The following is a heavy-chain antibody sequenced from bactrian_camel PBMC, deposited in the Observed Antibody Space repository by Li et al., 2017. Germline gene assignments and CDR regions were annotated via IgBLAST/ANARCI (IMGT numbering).Heavy chain of an antibody. CDR3: TKDRSYGTRNWVQST. J-gene: IGHJ4*01. Sequence: HVQLVESGGGSVQAGGSLRLSCAGSRYTSDLYCMAWFRQAPGKEREGVAVIDSDGITRHADSVKGRFTISEDNAKNTLYLQMNSLKPEDTAMYYCTKDRSYGTRNWVQSTRGQGTQVTVS. V-gene: IGHV3S55*01. CDR2: IDSDGIT. CDR1: RYTSDLYC. D-gene: IGHD3*01.